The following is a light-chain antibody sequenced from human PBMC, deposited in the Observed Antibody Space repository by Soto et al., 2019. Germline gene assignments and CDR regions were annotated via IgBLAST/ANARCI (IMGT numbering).Light chain of an antibody. CDR1: SSDVGKYDY. J-gene: IGLJ1*01. Sequence: QSALTQPPSASGSPGQSVTISCTGTSSDVGKYDYVSWFQHHPGKAPKLIIYEVSQRPSGVPDRFSGSKSGNTASLTVSGLQTEDEADYYCSAYAGSNNFVFGSGTKVTVL. CDR3: SAYAGSNNFV. V-gene: IGLV2-8*01. CDR2: EVS.